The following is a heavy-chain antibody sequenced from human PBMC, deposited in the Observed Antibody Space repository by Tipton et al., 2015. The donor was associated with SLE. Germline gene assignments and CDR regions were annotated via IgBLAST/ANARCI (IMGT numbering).Heavy chain of an antibody. Sequence: SLRLSCAASGFTFSSYAMHWVRQAPGKGLEWVAVISYDGSNKYYADSVKGRFTISRDNSKNTLYLQMNSLRAEDTAVYYCAKGNIVVVVAAIDYWGQGTLVTVSS. D-gene: IGHD2-15*01. CDR2: ISYDGSNK. CDR3: AKGNIVVVVAAIDY. CDR1: GFTFSSYA. J-gene: IGHJ4*02. V-gene: IGHV3-30-3*01.